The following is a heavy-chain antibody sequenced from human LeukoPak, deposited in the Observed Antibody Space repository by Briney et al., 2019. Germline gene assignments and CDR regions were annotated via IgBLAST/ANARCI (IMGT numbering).Heavy chain of an antibody. V-gene: IGHV4-59*01. J-gene: IGHJ3*02. CDR2: IYYSGST. Sequence: SETLSLTCTVSGGSISSYYWNWIRQPPGKGLEWIGYIYYSGSTNYNPSLKSRVTISVDTSKNQFSLKLSSVTAADTAVYYCARDSVAVAGDRAFDIWGHGTMVTVSS. CDR1: GGSISSYY. D-gene: IGHD2-15*01. CDR3: ARDSVAVAGDRAFDI.